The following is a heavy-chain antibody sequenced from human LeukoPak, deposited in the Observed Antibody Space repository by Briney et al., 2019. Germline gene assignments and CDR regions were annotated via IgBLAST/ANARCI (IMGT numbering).Heavy chain of an antibody. J-gene: IGHJ5*02. CDR2: ISAYNGNT. V-gene: IGHV1-18*01. Sequence: ASVKVSCKASGYTFTSYGISWVRQAPGQGLEWMGWISAYNGNTSYAQKLQGRVTMTTDTSTSTAYMELRSLRSDDTAVYYCARDLGYCSGGSCYWGWFDPWGQGTLVTVSS. CDR3: ARDLGYCSGGSCYWGWFDP. D-gene: IGHD2-15*01. CDR1: GYTFTSYG.